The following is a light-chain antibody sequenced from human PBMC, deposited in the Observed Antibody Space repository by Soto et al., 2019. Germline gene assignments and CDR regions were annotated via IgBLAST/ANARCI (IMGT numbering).Light chain of an antibody. CDR2: EVS. V-gene: IGLV2-14*01. CDR1: SSDVGAYNY. J-gene: IGLJ1*01. CDR3: SSLTTSFTYV. Sequence: QSVLTQPASVSGSPGQSVAISCTGTSSDVGAYNYVSWYHQHPGKAPKLLISEVSNRTSGVSDRFSGSKSGNTDSLTISGLQAEDEADYYCSSLTTSFTYVFGTGTQLTVL.